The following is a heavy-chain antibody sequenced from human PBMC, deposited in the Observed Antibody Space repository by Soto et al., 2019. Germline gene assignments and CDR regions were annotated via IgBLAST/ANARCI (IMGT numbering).Heavy chain of an antibody. Sequence: SETLSLTCAVSGGSFTSNNWWTWVRQPPGQGLEWIGEIYRTGSTNYNPSLKSRVTISLDKSENQFSLKVTSLTAADTAVYYCERRAPGISVDYWGQGTLVTVSS. CDR1: GGSFTSNNW. D-gene: IGHD3-3*02. CDR3: ERRAPGISVDY. CDR2: IYRTGST. J-gene: IGHJ4*02. V-gene: IGHV4-4*02.